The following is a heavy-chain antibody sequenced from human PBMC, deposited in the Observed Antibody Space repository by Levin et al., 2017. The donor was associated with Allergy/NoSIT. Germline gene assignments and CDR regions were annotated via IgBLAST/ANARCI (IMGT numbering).Heavy chain of an antibody. J-gene: IGHJ6*02. V-gene: IGHV3-23*01. CDR2: ISGSGGST. Sequence: PGESLKISCAASGFTFSSYAMSWVRQAPGKGLEWVSAISGSGGSTYYADSVKGRFTISRDNSKNTLYLQMNSLRAEDTAVYYCAKDHNEVTGEYYYGMDVWGQGTTVTVSS. CDR3: AKDHNEVTGEYYYGMDV. CDR1: GFTFSSYA. D-gene: IGHD3-10*01.